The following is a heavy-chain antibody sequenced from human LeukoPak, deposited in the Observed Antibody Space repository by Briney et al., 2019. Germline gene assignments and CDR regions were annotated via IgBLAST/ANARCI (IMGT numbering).Heavy chain of an antibody. D-gene: IGHD2-2*01. Sequence: PSETLSLTCAVYGGSFSGYYWSWIRQPPGKGLEWIGEINHSGSTNYNPSLKSRVTISVDTSKNQFSLKLSSVTAADTAVYYCAREVSWGVVPAAIHYYMDVWGKGTTVTVSS. CDR2: INHSGST. CDR1: GGSFSGYY. J-gene: IGHJ6*03. CDR3: AREVSWGVVPAAIHYYMDV. V-gene: IGHV4-34*01.